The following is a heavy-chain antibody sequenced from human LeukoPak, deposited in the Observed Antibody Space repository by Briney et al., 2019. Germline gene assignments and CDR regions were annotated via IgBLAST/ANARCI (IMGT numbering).Heavy chain of an antibody. CDR3: ARGIVGATPPLDY. D-gene: IGHD1-26*01. Sequence: PGGSLRLSCAASGFTFSSYWMSWVRQAPGKGLEWVANIKQDGSEKYYVDSVKGRFTTSRDNAKNSLYLQMNSLRAEDTAVYYCARGIVGATPPLDYWGQGTLVTVSS. V-gene: IGHV3-7*01. CDR1: GFTFSSYW. CDR2: IKQDGSEK. J-gene: IGHJ4*02.